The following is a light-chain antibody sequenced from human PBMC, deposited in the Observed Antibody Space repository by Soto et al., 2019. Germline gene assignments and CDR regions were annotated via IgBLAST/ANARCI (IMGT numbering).Light chain of an antibody. CDR2: GAS. CDR1: QSVSSY. Sequence: EIVLTQSPATLSLSPGERATLSCRASQSVSSYLAWYQQKPGRAPRLLIYGASYRATGIPARFSGSGSGTDFTLTISSLEPEDFAVYYCQHRGKWPRTFGQGTKLEIK. J-gene: IGKJ2*01. CDR3: QHRGKWPRT. V-gene: IGKV3-11*01.